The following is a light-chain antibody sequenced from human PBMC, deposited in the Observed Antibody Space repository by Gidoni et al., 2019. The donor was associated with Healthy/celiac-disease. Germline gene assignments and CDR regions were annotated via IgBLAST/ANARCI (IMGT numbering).Light chain of an antibody. Sequence: HSALTQPASVSRSPGQSITISCTGTSSDVGGYNYVSWYQQHPGKAPKLMIYDVSNRHSGVSNRFSGSKSGNTASLTISGLQAEDEADYYCSSYTSSSTLVVFGGGTKLTVL. CDR2: DVS. V-gene: IGLV2-14*01. CDR3: SSYTSSSTLVV. CDR1: SSDVGGYNY. J-gene: IGLJ2*01.